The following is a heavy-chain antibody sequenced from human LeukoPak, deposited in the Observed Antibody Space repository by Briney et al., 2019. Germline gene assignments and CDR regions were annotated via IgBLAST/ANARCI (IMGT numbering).Heavy chain of an antibody. CDR2: INYSGST. V-gene: IGHV4-59*01. CDR1: GGSISGYY. CDR3: VRYFDWPYAFDI. D-gene: IGHD3-9*01. J-gene: IGHJ3*02. Sequence: KPSETLSLTCTVSGGSISGYYWSWNRQPPGKGLEWIGYINYSGSTNYNPSLKSRVTISVDTSKNQFSLKLTSVTAADTAVYHCVRYFDWPYAFDIWGQGTMVTVSS.